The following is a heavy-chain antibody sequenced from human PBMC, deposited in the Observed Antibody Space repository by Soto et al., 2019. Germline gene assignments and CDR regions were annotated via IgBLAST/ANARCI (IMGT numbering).Heavy chain of an antibody. D-gene: IGHD2-2*01. V-gene: IGHV1-69*13. CDR3: AREAPYCTSATCPKFYDMDV. CDR1: GGTFGSYA. J-gene: IGHJ6*02. Sequence: SVKVSCKASGGTFGSYAITWVRRAPGQGLEWLGGIIPILNSPAYAQKFKARVVITADEITNTAYMELNSLRFDDTAVYYCAREAPYCTSATCPKFYDMDVWGQGTTVNVSS. CDR2: IIPILNSP.